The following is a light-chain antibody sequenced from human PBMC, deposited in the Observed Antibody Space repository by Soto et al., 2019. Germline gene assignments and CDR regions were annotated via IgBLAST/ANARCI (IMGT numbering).Light chain of an antibody. Sequence: MMMTQSPATLSVPPGERVTLSFRTGHSVNSHVAWYQQKPGQAPRLLLYGASTRATGIPVRFSGSGFGTEFTLTISSLQSEDFAVFYCQQYKNWPLFGQGTRLEIK. J-gene: IGKJ5*01. CDR2: GAS. CDR1: HSVNSH. CDR3: QQYKNWPL. V-gene: IGKV3-15*01.